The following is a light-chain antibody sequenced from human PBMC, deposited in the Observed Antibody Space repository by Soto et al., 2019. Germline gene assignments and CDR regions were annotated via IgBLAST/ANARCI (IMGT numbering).Light chain of an antibody. V-gene: IGLV1-44*01. CDR1: SSNIGSNT. CDR3: SAWDNSLNGYV. J-gene: IGLJ1*01. Sequence: QAVVTQPLSVSAPPGQRVTISCSGGSSNIGSNTVAWYQHLPGTAPPRLIFTAGQRPSGVPGRFSGSKSGTSASLAISGLQSEDEGDYYCSAWDNSLNGYVFGPGTKLTVL. CDR2: TAG.